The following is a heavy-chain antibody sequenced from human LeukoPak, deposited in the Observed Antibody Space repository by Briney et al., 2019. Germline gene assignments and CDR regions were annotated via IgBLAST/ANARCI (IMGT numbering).Heavy chain of an antibody. Sequence: TSETLSLTCAVSGGSISSGGYSWSWIRQPPGKGLEWIGYIYHSGSTYYNPSLKSRVTISVDRSKNQFSLKLSSVTAADTAVYYCARGYYYGSGMLDAFDIWGQGTMVTVSS. CDR3: ARGYYYGSGMLDAFDI. V-gene: IGHV4-30-2*01. CDR2: IYHSGST. CDR1: GGSISSGGYS. J-gene: IGHJ3*02. D-gene: IGHD3-10*01.